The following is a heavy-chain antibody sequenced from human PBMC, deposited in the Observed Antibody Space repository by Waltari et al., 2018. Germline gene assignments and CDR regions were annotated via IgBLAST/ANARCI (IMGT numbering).Heavy chain of an antibody. V-gene: IGHV4-39*01. CDR2: VLSSGQT. CDR3: AKHPNSLYYFD. CDR1: GTSIAAHYFF. Sequence: QLQLQESGPKLVKPSETLSLTCTVSGTSIAAHYFFWAWVRQSPGKGLEWIGSVLSSGQTYYNPSLKDRVTVSLDATKEQFSLKLTSMTAADTAVYFCAKHPNSLYYFD. D-gene: IGHD2-2*02. J-gene: IGHJ4*01.